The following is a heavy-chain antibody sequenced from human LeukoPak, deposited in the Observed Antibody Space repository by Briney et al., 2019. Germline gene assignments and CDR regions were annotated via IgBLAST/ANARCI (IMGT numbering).Heavy chain of an antibody. CDR3: ARGGRRGPMVGGAYNWFDP. CDR1: GYSFTSYC. D-gene: IGHD3-10*01. J-gene: IGHJ5*02. CDR2: IYPGDSDT. Sequence: GESLKISCKGSGYSFTSYCIGWVRQMPGKGLEWMGIIYPGDSDTRYSPSFQGQVTISADKSISTAYLQWSSLKASDPAMYYCARGGRRGPMVGGAYNWFDPWGQGTLVTVSS. V-gene: IGHV5-51*01.